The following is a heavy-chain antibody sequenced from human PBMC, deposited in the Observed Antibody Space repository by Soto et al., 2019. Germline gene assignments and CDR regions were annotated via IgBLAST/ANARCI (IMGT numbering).Heavy chain of an antibody. V-gene: IGHV4-30-4*08. CDR2: IHYSGGK. J-gene: IGHJ6*02. D-gene: IGHD2-21*02. CDR3: AREDGGGDRDYYGLDV. Sequence: SVTLSLTCNVSEGSISVQHYHRTFNRQSPGNGLEWIGYIHYSGGKHHNPSLQSRLTMSVDTSKNLFSLKLSSVTAANTAVYFCAREDGGGDRDYYGLDVWGQGTTVTVSS. CDR1: EGSISVQHYH.